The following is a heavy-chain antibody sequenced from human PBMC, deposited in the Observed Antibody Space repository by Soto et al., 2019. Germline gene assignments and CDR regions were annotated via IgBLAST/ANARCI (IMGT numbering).Heavy chain of an antibody. Sequence: GGSLRLSCAASGFTFSSYDMHWVRQATGKGLEWVSAIGTAGDTYYPGSVKGRFTISRENAKNSLYLQMNSLRAEDTAVYYCARDAVAAAGYYYYYYGMDVWGQGTTVTV. D-gene: IGHD6-13*01. J-gene: IGHJ6*02. V-gene: IGHV3-13*01. CDR3: ARDAVAAAGYYYYYYGMDV. CDR2: IGTAGDT. CDR1: GFTFSSYD.